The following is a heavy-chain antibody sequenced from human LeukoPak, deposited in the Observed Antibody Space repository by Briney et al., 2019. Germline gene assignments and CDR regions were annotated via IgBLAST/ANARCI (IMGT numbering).Heavy chain of an antibody. Sequence: SETLSLTCTVSGGSISGYYWSWIRQSPGKGLEWIGYIYYIGSTNYYPSLKSRITISVDMSKNQVSLKLSSVTAADTAVYYCVRHGCSGGTCNSSYYMDVWGKGTTVTVSS. CDR1: GGSISGYY. D-gene: IGHD2-15*01. V-gene: IGHV4-59*08. J-gene: IGHJ6*03. CDR3: VRHGCSGGTCNSSYYMDV. CDR2: IYYIGST.